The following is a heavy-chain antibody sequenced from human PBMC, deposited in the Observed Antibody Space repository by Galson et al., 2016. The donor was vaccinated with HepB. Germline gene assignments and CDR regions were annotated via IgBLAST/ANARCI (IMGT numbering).Heavy chain of an antibody. CDR3: AKDPLEYSTSAGWFDP. J-gene: IGHJ5*02. CDR1: GFTFSSYA. CDR2: ISGSGAST. D-gene: IGHD6-6*01. V-gene: IGHV3-23*01. Sequence: SLRLSCAASGFTFSSYAMSWVRQAPGKGLEWVSAISGSGASTHYEDSVKGRFTISRDNSKNTLYPQMNSLRAEDTALYYCAKDPLEYSTSAGWFDPWGQGTLVTVSS.